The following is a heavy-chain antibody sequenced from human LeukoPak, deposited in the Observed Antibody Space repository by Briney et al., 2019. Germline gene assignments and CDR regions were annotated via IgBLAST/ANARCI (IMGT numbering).Heavy chain of an antibody. CDR1: IDSINISSYY. CDR2: IYYIGST. J-gene: IGHJ4*02. CDR3: ARKVVGYGYVGDDY. D-gene: IGHD5-18*01. V-gene: IGHV4-39*01. Sequence: ASETLSLTCTLSIDSINISSYYCGSVRQPPGKGPEWIGSIYYIGSTYYNPSRKSQVTISVDTSKNQLFMQLSCVRAADTAVYYCARKVVGYGYVGDDYWGQGTLVTVSS.